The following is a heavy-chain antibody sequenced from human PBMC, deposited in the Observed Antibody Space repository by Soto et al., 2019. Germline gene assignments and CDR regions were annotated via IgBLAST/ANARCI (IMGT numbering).Heavy chain of an antibody. CDR1: GGSVSSGSYY. CDR3: ARVSSGWYYFDY. CDR2: MYNSGST. J-gene: IGHJ4*02. Sequence: PSETPSLTCTVSGGSVSSGSYYWSWIRQPPGKGLEWIGYMYNSGSTNYNPSLKSRVIISVDTSKNQFSLKLSSVTAAGTAVYYCARVSSGWYYFDYWGQGTLVTVSS. V-gene: IGHV4-61*01. D-gene: IGHD6-19*01.